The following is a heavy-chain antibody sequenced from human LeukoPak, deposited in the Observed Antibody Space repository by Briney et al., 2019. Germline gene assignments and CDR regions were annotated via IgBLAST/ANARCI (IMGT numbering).Heavy chain of an antibody. CDR1: GFTFSSYA. CDR3: ASGYSYGYAESFDY. CDR2: ISGSGDNT. Sequence: GGSLRLSCAASGFTFSSYAMSWVRQAPGKGLEWVSGISGSGDNTYYADSVKGRFTISRDNAKNSLYLQMNSLRAEDTAVYYCASGYSYGYAESFDYWGQGTLVTVSS. J-gene: IGHJ4*02. V-gene: IGHV3-23*01. D-gene: IGHD5-18*01.